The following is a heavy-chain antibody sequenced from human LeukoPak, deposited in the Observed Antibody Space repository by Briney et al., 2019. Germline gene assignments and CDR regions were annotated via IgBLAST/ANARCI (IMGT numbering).Heavy chain of an antibody. CDR1: GLTFNSYA. D-gene: IGHD3-10*01. Sequence: PGGSLRLSCAASGLTFNSYAMHWVRQAPGKGLEWVAVISYDGSNKDYADSVKGRFTISRDNSRNTLSLQMNSLRPEDTAVYYCAKDLLYYGPGTYYNAAEYFQFWGQGTQVTVSS. V-gene: IGHV3-30*18. J-gene: IGHJ1*01. CDR2: ISYDGSNK. CDR3: AKDLLYYGPGTYYNAAEYFQF.